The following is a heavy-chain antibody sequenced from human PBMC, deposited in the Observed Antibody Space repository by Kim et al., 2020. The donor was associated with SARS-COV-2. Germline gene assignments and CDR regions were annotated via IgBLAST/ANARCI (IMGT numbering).Heavy chain of an antibody. J-gene: IGHJ2*01. D-gene: IGHD2-2*01. V-gene: IGHV3-33*06. CDR3: AKPIVVVPAGDWYFDI. Sequence: SVKGRCTISRDNSKNTLYLQMNSLRAEDTAVYYCAKPIVVVPAGDWYFDIWGRGTLVTVSS.